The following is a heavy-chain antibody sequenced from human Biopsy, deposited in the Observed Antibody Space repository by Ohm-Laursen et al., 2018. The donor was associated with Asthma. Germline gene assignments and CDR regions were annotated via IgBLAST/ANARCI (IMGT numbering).Heavy chain of an antibody. CDR3: ASDFPKDYVRYNFQF. Sequence: SVKVSCKISGYSLTDLSMHWVRQAPGQGLEWMGGHDHEEGGTVNSRRFQGGVTMTEDTSTDTAYMELSSLSSDDTAVYYCASDFPKDYVRYNFQFWGQGTLVTVSS. CDR2: HDHEEGGT. CDR1: GYSLTDLS. V-gene: IGHV1-24*01. J-gene: IGHJ4*02. D-gene: IGHD4-17*01.